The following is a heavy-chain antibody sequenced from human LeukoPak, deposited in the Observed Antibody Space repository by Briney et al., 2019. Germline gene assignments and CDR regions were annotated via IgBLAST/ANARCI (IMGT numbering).Heavy chain of an antibody. V-gene: IGHV3-74*01. CDR2: INSDGSTT. Sequence: GGSLRLSCAASGFTFGSYWMHWVRQAPGKGLVWVSRINSDGSTTTYADSVKGRFTISRDNAKNTLYLQMNSLRAEDTAVYYCARDRRLWNMDVWGTGTTVTISS. J-gene: IGHJ6*03. CDR1: GFTFGSYW. D-gene: IGHD4/OR15-4a*01. CDR3: ARDRRLWNMDV.